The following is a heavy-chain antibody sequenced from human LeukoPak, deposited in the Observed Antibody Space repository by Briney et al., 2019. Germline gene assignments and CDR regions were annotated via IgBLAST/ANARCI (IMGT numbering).Heavy chain of an antibody. D-gene: IGHD3-16*01. CDR1: GFTFSSYA. J-gene: IGHJ3*01. CDR2: ISGSGDNT. V-gene: IGHV3-23*01. CDR3: AKSSHAFGAFDA. Sequence: GGSLRLSCAGSGFTFSSYAMSWVRQAPGKGLEWVSGISGSGDNTYYTDSVKGRFTISRDNSNNMLYLRMTSLRAEDTALYYCAKSSHAFGAFDAWGQGTVVIVSS.